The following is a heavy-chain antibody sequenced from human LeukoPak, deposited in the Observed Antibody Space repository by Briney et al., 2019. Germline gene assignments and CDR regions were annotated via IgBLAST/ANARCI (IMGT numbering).Heavy chain of an antibody. Sequence: SVKVSCKASGGTFSSYAISWVRQAPGQGLEWMGRIIPILGIANYAQKFQGRVTITADKSTSTAYMELSSLRSEDTAVYYCARDPLREEMATADDAFDICGQGTMVTVAS. V-gene: IGHV1-69*04. D-gene: IGHD5-24*01. CDR2: IIPILGIA. CDR1: GGTFSSYA. J-gene: IGHJ3*02. CDR3: ARDPLREEMATADDAFDI.